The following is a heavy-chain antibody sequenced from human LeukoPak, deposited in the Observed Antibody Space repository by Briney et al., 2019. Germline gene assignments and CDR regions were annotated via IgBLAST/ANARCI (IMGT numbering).Heavy chain of an antibody. CDR3: AKSSPPPINY. Sequence: GGSLRLSCAASGFTFSSYAMSWVRQAPGKGLEWVSAFSGSGGSTYYADSVRGRFAISRDNSKNTVYLQMNSLRAEDTAVYYCAKSSPPPINYWGQGTLVTVSS. V-gene: IGHV3-23*01. J-gene: IGHJ4*02. D-gene: IGHD1-14*01. CDR2: FSGSGGST. CDR1: GFTFSSYA.